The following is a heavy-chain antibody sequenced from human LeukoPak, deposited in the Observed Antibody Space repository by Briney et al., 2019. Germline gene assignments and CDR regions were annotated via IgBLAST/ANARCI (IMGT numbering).Heavy chain of an antibody. V-gene: IGHV4-34*01. CDR1: GGSFSGYY. D-gene: IGHD2-2*02. Sequence: SETLSLTCAVYGGSFSGYYWSWIRQPPGKGLEGSGEINHSGSTNYNPSLKSRVTISVDTSKNQFSLKLSSVTAADTAVYYCARGIVVVPAAIKYYYGMDVWGQGTTVTVSS. J-gene: IGHJ6*02. CDR2: INHSGST. CDR3: ARGIVVVPAAIKYYYGMDV.